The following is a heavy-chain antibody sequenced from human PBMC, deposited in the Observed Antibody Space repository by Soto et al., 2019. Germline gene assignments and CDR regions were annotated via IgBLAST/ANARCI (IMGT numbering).Heavy chain of an antibody. CDR2: IYSGGNM. Sequence: PGGSLRLSCAASVFTVSNNYMRLVRQAPGKGLEWVSRIYSGGNMDYADSVKGRFTISRDNAKNTLYLQMNSLRVEDTAVYYCARDAWNYVGEYWGQGTLLTLSS. J-gene: IGHJ4*02. CDR1: VFTVSNNY. D-gene: IGHD1-7*01. V-gene: IGHV3-53*01. CDR3: ARDAWNYVGEY.